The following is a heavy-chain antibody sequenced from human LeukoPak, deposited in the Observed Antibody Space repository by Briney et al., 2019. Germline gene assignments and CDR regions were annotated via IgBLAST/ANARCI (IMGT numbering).Heavy chain of an antibody. D-gene: IGHD4-17*01. V-gene: IGHV4-39*07. J-gene: IGHJ6*03. Sequence: SETLSLTCTVSGGSISSSSYYWGWIRQPPGKGLEWIGSIYYSGSTYYNPSLKSRVTISVDTSKNQFSLKLSSVTAADTAVYYCARVSTVTILYYYYYMDVWGKGTTVTVSS. CDR2: IYYSGST. CDR3: ARVSTVTILYYYYYMDV. CDR1: GGSISSSSYY.